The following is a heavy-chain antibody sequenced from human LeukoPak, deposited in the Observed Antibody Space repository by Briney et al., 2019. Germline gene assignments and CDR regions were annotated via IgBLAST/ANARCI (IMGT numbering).Heavy chain of an antibody. J-gene: IGHJ6*02. CDR3: ARDQLKYDYVWGSYYYYGMDV. CDR2: IYYSGST. Sequence: PSETLSLTCTVSGGSISSYYWSWIRQPPGKGLEWIGYIYYSGSTNYNPSLKSRVTISVDTSKNQFSLKLSSVTAADTAVYYCARDQLKYDYVWGSYYYYGMDVWGQGTTVTVSS. CDR1: GGSISSYY. D-gene: IGHD3-16*01. V-gene: IGHV4-59*01.